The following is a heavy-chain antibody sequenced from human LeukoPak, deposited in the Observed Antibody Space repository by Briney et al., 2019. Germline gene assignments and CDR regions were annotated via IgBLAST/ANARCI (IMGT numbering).Heavy chain of an antibody. J-gene: IGHJ6*02. V-gene: IGHV1-2*02. Sequence: ASVKVSRKASGYTFTGYYMHWVRQAPGQGLEWMGWINPNNGGTNYAQKFQGRVTMTRDTSISTAYMELNRLRSDDTAVYYCARANEAAAGIYYYGMDVWGQGTTVTVSS. CDR3: ARANEAAAGIYYYGMDV. CDR1: GYTFTGYY. D-gene: IGHD6-13*01. CDR2: INPNNGGT.